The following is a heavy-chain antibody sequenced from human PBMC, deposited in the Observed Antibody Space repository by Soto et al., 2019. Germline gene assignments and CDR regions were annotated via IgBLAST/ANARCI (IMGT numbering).Heavy chain of an antibody. Sequence: SETLTLTCTASGGSFSTYYWSWIRQAPGKGLEWMGYVHYSGSTNYNPSLKSRVTISVDTSKNEFSLKLSSVTAADTAVYYCARGAAYSGYDFGRFDPWGQGALVTVSS. D-gene: IGHD5-12*01. CDR3: ARGAAYSGYDFGRFDP. J-gene: IGHJ5*02. CDR2: VHYSGST. CDR1: GGSFSTYY. V-gene: IGHV4-59*01.